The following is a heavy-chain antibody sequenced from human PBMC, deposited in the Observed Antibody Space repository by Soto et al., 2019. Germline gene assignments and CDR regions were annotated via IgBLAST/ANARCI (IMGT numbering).Heavy chain of an antibody. J-gene: IGHJ6*02. CDR3: ARRDDILTGYYRYYYYYGMDV. CDR2: MNPNSGNT. Sequence: GASVKVSCKASGYTFTSYDINWVRQATGQGLEWMGWMNPNSGNTGYAQKFQGRVTMTRNTSISTAYMELSSLRSEDTAVYYCARRDDILTGYYRYYYYYGMDVWGQGTTVTVSS. V-gene: IGHV1-8*01. D-gene: IGHD3-9*01. CDR1: GYTFTSYD.